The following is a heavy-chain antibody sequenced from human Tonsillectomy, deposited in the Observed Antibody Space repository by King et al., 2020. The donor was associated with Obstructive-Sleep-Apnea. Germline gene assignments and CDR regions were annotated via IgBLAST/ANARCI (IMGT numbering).Heavy chain of an antibody. CDR2: IYYSGST. J-gene: IGHJ4*02. D-gene: IGHD3-22*01. V-gene: IGHV4-59*01. Sequence: QLQESGPGLVKPSETLSLTCTVSGGSISSYYWSWIRQPPGKGLEWIGYIYYSGSTNYNPSLKSRVTISVDTSKNQFSLKLSSVTAADTAVYYYARDSSGSNDYWGQGTLVTVSS. CDR3: ARDSSGSNDY. CDR1: GGSISSYY.